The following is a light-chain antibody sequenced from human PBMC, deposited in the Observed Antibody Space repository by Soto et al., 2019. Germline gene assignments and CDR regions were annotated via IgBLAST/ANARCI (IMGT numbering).Light chain of an antibody. Sequence: QSALTQPASVSGSPGQSITISCTGTSSDVGSHNLVSWYQQHPGQAPKLMIYEVTKRPLGVSTRFSASKSGNTASLTISGRQADDEADYYCCSYGGSRAVFGGGTQLTVL. V-gene: IGLV2-23*02. J-gene: IGLJ7*01. CDR3: CSYGGSRAV. CDR1: SSDVGSHNL. CDR2: EVT.